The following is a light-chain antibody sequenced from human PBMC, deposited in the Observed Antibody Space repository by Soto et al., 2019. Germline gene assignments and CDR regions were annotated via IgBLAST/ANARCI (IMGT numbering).Light chain of an antibody. CDR2: AAS. CDR1: QGISSY. J-gene: IGKJ1*01. Sequence: AIRMTQSPSSFSASAGDRVTITCGASQGISSYLAWYQQKPGKAPKLLIYAASTLQSGVPSRFSGSGSGTDFTLTISCLQYDDFANYYCQQYNNYDTWTFGQGTKVDIK. V-gene: IGKV1-8*01. CDR3: QQYNNYDTWT.